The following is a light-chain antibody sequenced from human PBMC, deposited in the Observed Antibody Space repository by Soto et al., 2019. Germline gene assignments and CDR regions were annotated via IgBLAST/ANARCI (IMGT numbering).Light chain of an antibody. CDR2: DAS. CDR3: QQRSSWPLT. V-gene: IGKV3-11*01. J-gene: IGKJ4*01. Sequence: EIVLTQSPATLSLSPGERATLSCRASQSVSSSLAWYQQKPGQAPRLLIYDASNMATGIPVRFSGSGSGTDFTLTISSLEPEDFAVYYCQQRSSWPLTFGGGTRVEIK. CDR1: QSVSSS.